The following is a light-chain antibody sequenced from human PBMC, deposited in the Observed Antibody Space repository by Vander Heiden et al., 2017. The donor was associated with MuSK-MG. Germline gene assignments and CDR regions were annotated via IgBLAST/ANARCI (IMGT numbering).Light chain of an antibody. Sequence: DIQMIQSPSSLSASVGDRVTISCQTSKDISVYLNWYQQKPGKAPKLLIYDVSHLEAGVSSRFSGGGSGTDFTLTISSLQPEDIATYYCQQDDKFLIHFGRGTKVXIK. CDR1: KDISVY. CDR2: DVS. V-gene: IGKV1-33*01. CDR3: QQDDKFLIH. J-gene: IGKJ3*01.